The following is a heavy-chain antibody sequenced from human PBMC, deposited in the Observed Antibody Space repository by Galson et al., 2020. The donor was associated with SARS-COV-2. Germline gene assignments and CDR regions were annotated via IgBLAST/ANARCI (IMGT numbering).Heavy chain of an antibody. CDR3: ARDERGLTARPYYYYGMDV. Sequence: SEILSLTCTVSGGSISSSSYYWGWIRQPPGKGLEWIGSIYYSGSTYYNPSLKSRVTISVDTSKNQFSLKLSSVTAADTAVYYCARDERGLTARPYYYYGMDVWGQGTTVTVSS. CDR2: IYYSGST. V-gene: IGHV4-39*07. CDR1: GGSISSSSYY. J-gene: IGHJ6*02. D-gene: IGHD6-6*01.